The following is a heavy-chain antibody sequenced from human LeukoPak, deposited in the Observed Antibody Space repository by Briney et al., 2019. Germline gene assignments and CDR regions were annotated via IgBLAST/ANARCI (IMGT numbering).Heavy chain of an antibody. D-gene: IGHD3-10*01. V-gene: IGHV3-15*01. CDR2: IKSDRDGGTA. Sequence: PGGSLRLSCAASGVTVSDAYMSWVRQAPGKGLEWIGRIKSDRDGGTADYATSLNGRFIISRKDSENTLYLEMNSLKIEDTAVYYCTLDRPFVGMHVWGHGTTVTVSS. CDR1: GVTVSDAY. CDR3: TLDRPFVGMHV. J-gene: IGHJ6*02.